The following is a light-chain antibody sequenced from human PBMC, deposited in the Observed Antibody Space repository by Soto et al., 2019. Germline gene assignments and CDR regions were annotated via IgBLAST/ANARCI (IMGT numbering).Light chain of an antibody. CDR2: DAS. CDR1: QDVSNY. Sequence: DIQMTQSPSSLSASVGDRVTIXXQASQDVSNYLNWYQQKLGKAPKLLIYDASNLETGVPSRFSGSGSGTYFSFTISSPQPEDFATYYCQQYSNLITFGQGTRLEIK. CDR3: QQYSNLIT. V-gene: IGKV1-33*01. J-gene: IGKJ5*01.